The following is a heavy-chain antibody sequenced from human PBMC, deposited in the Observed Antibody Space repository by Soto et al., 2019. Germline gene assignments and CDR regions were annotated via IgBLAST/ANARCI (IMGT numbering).Heavy chain of an antibody. Sequence: GGSLRLSCAASGFTFSSFWMSWVRQAPGKGLEWVANIKYDGSEKNYVDSVKGRFIISRDNAKNSLYLQMNSLRADDTAVYYCARDGGTMVRGTSLGFWGQGTLVTVSS. D-gene: IGHD3-10*01. J-gene: IGHJ4*02. V-gene: IGHV3-7*01. CDR1: GFTFSSFW. CDR2: IKYDGSEK. CDR3: ARDGGTMVRGTSLGF.